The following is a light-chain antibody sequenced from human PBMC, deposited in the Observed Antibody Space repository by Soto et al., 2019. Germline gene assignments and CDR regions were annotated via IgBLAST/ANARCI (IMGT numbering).Light chain of an antibody. CDR2: GAS. CDR1: QSVSSSY. V-gene: IGKV3-20*01. Sequence: EIVLTQSPGTLSLSPGERATLSCRASQSVSSSYLAWYQQKPGQAPRLLIYGASNRATGIPDRFSCSGSGTDFSLTISRLEPEDVAIYYCRQYGSSPSTFGQGTKLEIK. CDR3: RQYGSSPST. J-gene: IGKJ2*01.